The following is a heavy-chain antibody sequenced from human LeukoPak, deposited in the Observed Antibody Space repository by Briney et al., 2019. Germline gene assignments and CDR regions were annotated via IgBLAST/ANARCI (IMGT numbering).Heavy chain of an antibody. CDR2: INGSGGRT. J-gene: IGHJ4*02. CDR1: GFSFSSYS. V-gene: IGHV3-48*01. CDR3: ARVRSPRYFDY. Sequence: PGGSLRLSCAASGFSFSSYSMNWVRQAPGKGLEWVSDINGSGGRTYYADSVKGRFTISRDNAKNSLYLQMNSLRAEDTAVYYCARVRSPRYFDYWGQGTLVTVSS.